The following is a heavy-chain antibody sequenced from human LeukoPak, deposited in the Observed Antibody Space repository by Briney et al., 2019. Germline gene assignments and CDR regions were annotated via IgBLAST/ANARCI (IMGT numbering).Heavy chain of an antibody. CDR1: EFTFTDYW. J-gene: IGHJ4*02. V-gene: IGHV3-7*01. D-gene: IGHD3-10*01. CDR3: ARSCGSGFYFDY. CDR2: INRDGSET. Sequence: GGSLRLSCVASEFTFTDYWMGWVRQAPGKGLEWVANINRDGSETYYMDSVKGRFTISRDNAKNLLYLQMSSLRVEDTAVYYFARSCGSGFYFDYWGQGTLVTVSS.